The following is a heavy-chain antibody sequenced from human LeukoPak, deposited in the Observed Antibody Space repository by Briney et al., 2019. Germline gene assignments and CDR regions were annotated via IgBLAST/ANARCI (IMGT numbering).Heavy chain of an antibody. Sequence: SETLSLTCTVSGGSVSSHQWRWIRQPPGKGLVLFGYIYYSGSTNYNPSLRSRFTISIDRSTNRFSLRLSSVTAADTAMYYCARGVLTTVSYYMDVWGNGTTVTVSS. CDR1: GGSVSSHQ. CDR2: IYYSGST. V-gene: IGHV4-59*02. D-gene: IGHD4-11*01. CDR3: ARGVLTTVSYYMDV. J-gene: IGHJ6*03.